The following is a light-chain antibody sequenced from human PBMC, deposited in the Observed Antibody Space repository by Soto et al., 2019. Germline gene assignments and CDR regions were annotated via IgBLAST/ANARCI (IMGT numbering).Light chain of an antibody. Sequence: QSVLTQPPSASGSPGQSVTISCTGTSSDVGGYNYVSWYQQHPGKAPKLLIYEVSERPSGVPDRFSGSKSGSTASLTVSGLQAEDEADYYCSSYAGSNRVFGTGTKVTVL. J-gene: IGLJ1*01. CDR3: SSYAGSNRV. CDR1: SSDVGGYNY. CDR2: EVS. V-gene: IGLV2-8*01.